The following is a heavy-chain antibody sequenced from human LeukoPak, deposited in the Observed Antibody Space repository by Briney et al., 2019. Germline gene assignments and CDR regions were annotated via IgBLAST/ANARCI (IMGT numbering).Heavy chain of an antibody. CDR3: ARDGIVSGYFYYSMDV. CDR1: GFTFSSYS. CDR2: ISSSSSYI. V-gene: IGHV3-21*01. D-gene: IGHD3-22*01. J-gene: IGHJ6*02. Sequence: PGGSLRLSCAASGFTFSSYSMNWVRQAPGKGLEWVSSISSSSSYIYYADSVKDRFTISRDNAKNSLYLQMNSLRAEDTAVYYCARDGIVSGYFYYSMDVWGQGTTVTVSS.